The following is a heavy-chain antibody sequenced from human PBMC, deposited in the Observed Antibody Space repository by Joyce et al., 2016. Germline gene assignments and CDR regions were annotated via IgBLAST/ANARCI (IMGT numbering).Heavy chain of an antibody. CDR2: IVTYNGNT. V-gene: IGHV1-18*04. Sequence: QVQLVQSGAEVKKPGASVKVSCKTSGYSFKNNAISWVRQAPGQGLEWMGWIVTYNGNTNYAQKVQGRVTMTTDTSTSTAYMELRGLRSDDTAVYYCARAGRGYSNGNFDTWGQGTLVTVSS. CDR1: GYSFKNNA. CDR3: ARAGRGYSNGNFDT. D-gene: IGHD5-18*01. J-gene: IGHJ4*02.